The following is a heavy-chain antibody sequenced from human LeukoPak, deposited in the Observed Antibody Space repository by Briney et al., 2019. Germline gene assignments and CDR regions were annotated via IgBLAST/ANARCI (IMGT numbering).Heavy chain of an antibody. CDR3: PRGYSGYFDY. Sequence: GGSLRLSCAASGFTFSSYAMSWVRQAPGKGLEWVSAISGSGGSTYYADSVKGRFTISRDNSKNTLYLQMNSLRAEDTAVYYCPRGYSGYFDYWGQGTLVTVSS. D-gene: IGHD5-12*01. J-gene: IGHJ4*02. CDR1: GFTFSSYA. V-gene: IGHV3-23*01. CDR2: ISGSGGST.